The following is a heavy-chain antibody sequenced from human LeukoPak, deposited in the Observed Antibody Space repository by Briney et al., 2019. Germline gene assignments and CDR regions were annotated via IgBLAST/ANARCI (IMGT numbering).Heavy chain of an antibody. CDR2: INPNSGGT. V-gene: IGHV1-2*06. J-gene: IGHJ3*02. D-gene: IGHD3-22*01. CDR3: ARYYYDSSGYYYQDAFDI. CDR1: GYTFTGYH. Sequence: ASVKVSCRASGYTFTGYHMHWVRQAPGQGLEWMGRINPNSGGTNYAQKFQGRVTMTRDTSISTAYMELSRLRSDDTAVYYCARYYYDSSGYYYQDAFDIWGQGTMVTVSS.